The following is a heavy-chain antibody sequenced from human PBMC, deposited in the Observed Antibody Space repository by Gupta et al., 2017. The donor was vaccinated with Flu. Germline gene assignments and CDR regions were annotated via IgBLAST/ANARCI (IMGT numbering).Heavy chain of an antibody. J-gene: IGHJ4*02. CDR1: GFTFSSYE. D-gene: IGHD6-13*01. CDR2: ISSSGSTI. V-gene: IGHV3-48*03. Sequence: EVQLVESGGGLVQPGGSLRLSCAASGFTFSSYEMNWVRQAPGKGLEWVSYISSSGSTIYYADSVKGRFTISRDNAKNSLYLQMNSLRAEDTAVYYCARWEGSKAAAGRHFDYWGQGTLVTVSS. CDR3: ARWEGSKAAAGRHFDY.